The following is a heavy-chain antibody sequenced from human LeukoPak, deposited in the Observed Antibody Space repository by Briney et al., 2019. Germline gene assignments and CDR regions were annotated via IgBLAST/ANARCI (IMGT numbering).Heavy chain of an antibody. CDR1: GFTFSSYA. J-gene: IGHJ6*02. CDR3: AKGLVVPAALGLYYYYGMDV. Sequence: GGSLRLSCAASGFTFSSYAMSWVRQAPGKGLEWVSAISGSGGSTYYADSVKGRFTISRDNSKNTLYLQMNSLRAEDTAVYYCAKGLVVPAALGLYYYYGMDVWGQGITVTVSS. D-gene: IGHD2-2*01. V-gene: IGHV3-23*01. CDR2: ISGSGGST.